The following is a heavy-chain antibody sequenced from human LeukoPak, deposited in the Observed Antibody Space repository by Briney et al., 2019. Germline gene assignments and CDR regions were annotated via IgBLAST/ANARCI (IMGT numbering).Heavy chain of an antibody. D-gene: IGHD3-22*01. CDR3: ARVRAQRGYYDSSGILIFDY. J-gene: IGHJ4*02. CDR1: GYTFTSYG. Sequence: GASVKVSCKASGYTFTSYGISWVRQAPGQGLEWMGWINPNSGDTNYAQKFQGRVTMTRDTSISTAYMELSRLRSDDTAVYYCARVRAQRGYYDSSGILIFDYWGQGTLVTVSS. CDR2: INPNSGDT. V-gene: IGHV1-2*02.